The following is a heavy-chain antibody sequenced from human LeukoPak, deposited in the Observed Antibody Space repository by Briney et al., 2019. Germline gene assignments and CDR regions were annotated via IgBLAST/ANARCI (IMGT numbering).Heavy chain of an antibody. V-gene: IGHV3-23*01. CDR1: GFTFSSYA. CDR3: ARDAVKIFGVVMPPHKHEYYFDY. CDR2: ISGSGGST. D-gene: IGHD3-3*01. Sequence: PGGSLRLSCAASGFTFSSYAMSWVRQAPGKGLEWVSAISGSGGSTYYADSVKGRFTISRDNSKNTLYLQMNSLRSEDTAVYYCARDAVKIFGVVMPPHKHEYYFDYWGQGTLVTVSS. J-gene: IGHJ4*02.